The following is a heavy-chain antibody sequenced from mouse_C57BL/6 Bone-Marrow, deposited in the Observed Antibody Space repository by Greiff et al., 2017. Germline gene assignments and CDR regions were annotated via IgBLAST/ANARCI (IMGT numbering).Heavy chain of an antibody. D-gene: IGHD2-2*01. CDR3: ARMRLGYAMDY. CDR2: IDPSDSET. CDR1: GYTFTSYW. J-gene: IGHJ4*01. V-gene: IGHV1-52*01. Sequence: VQLQQPGAELVRPGSSVKLSCKASGYTFTSYWMHWVKQRPIQGLEWIGNIDPSDSETHYNQKFKDKATLTVDKSASTAYMQLSSLTSEDSAVYYCARMRLGYAMDYWGQGTSVTVSS.